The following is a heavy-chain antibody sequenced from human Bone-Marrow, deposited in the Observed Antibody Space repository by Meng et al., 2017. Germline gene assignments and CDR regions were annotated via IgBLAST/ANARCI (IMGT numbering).Heavy chain of an antibody. CDR3: ATRGYSYEFDY. V-gene: IGHV3-23*01. J-gene: IGHJ4*02. CDR2: ISGSGGST. Sequence: GESLKISCAASGFTVSSNYMSWVRQAPGKGLEWVSAISGSGGSTYYADSVKGRFTISRDNSKNTLYLQMNSLRAEDTAVYYCATRGYSYEFDYWGQGTLVTVSS. D-gene: IGHD5-18*01. CDR1: GFTVSSNY.